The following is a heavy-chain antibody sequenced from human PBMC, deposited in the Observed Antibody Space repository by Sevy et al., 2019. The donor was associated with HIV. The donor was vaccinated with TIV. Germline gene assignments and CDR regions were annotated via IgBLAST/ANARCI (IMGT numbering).Heavy chain of an antibody. CDR3: ARDVRGEGIRPGDLDY. J-gene: IGHJ4*02. V-gene: IGHV3-33*01. Sequence: GGSLRLSCAASGFTFSNYGMQWVRQAPGEGLEWVALIWNDGCNKYYADSVKGRFTTSRDNSSSTLYLQMNSLRAEDTGVYYCARDVRGEGIRPGDLDYWGQGTLVTVSS. CDR2: IWNDGCNK. CDR1: GFTFSNYG. D-gene: IGHD3-10*02.